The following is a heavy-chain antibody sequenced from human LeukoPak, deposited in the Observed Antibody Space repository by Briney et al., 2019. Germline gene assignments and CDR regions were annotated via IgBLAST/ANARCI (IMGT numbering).Heavy chain of an antibody. Sequence: GRSLRLSCAASGFTFDDYAMHWVRQAPGKGLEWVSGISWNSGSIGYADSVKGRFTISRDNAKNSLYLQMNSLRAEDTALYYCAKDYYYDSSAQKGCAFDIWGQGTMVTVSS. CDR2: ISWNSGSI. CDR3: AKDYYYDSSAQKGCAFDI. J-gene: IGHJ3*02. V-gene: IGHV3-9*01. CDR1: GFTFDDYA. D-gene: IGHD3-22*01.